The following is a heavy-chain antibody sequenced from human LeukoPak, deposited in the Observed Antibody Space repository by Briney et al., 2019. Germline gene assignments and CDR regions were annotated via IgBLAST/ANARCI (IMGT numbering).Heavy chain of an antibody. V-gene: IGHV1-18*01. CDR2: ISAYNGNT. CDR1: GYTFTRYG. CDR3: ASGTTDIVVVPATLRNYYFDY. J-gene: IGHJ4*02. D-gene: IGHD2-2*01. Sequence: GASVTVSCKGSGYTFTRYGISWVRQAPGQGVEGMGWISAYNGNTNYAQELQGRVTMTTDTSTSTAYIELRSLRSDHTAVYYCASGTTDIVVVPATLRNYYFDYWGQGTLVTVSS.